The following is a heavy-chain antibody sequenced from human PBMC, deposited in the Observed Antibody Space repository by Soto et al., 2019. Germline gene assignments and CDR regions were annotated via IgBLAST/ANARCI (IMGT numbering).Heavy chain of an antibody. J-gene: IGHJ5*02. D-gene: IGHD3-16*01. V-gene: IGHV4-61*02. Sequence: PSETLSLTCTVSGGSISSGGYYWSWIRQPAGKGLEWIGRMYTKERTNYNLSFKSRVTMSVDTSKNQFSLKLNAVTAADTAVYYCARDDYKDGGNNWFDPWGQGTLVTVSS. CDR2: MYTKERT. CDR1: GGSISSGGYY. CDR3: ARDDYKDGGNNWFDP.